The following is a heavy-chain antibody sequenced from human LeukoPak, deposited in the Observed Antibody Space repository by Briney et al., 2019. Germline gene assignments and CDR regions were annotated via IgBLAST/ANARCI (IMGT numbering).Heavy chain of an antibody. D-gene: IGHD4-17*01. V-gene: IGHV4-59*01. CDR3: ASYMTTVTTQGWFDP. CDR2: IYYSGST. J-gene: IGHJ5*02. CDR1: GGPISSYY. Sequence: PSETLSLTCTVSGGPISSYYWSWIRQPPGKGLEWIGYIYYSGSTNYNPSLKSRVTISVDTSKNQFSLKLSSVTAADTAVYYCASYMTTVTTQGWFDPWGQGTLVTVSS.